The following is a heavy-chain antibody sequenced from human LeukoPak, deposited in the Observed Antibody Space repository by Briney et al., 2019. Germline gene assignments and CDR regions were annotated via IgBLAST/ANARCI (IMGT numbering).Heavy chain of an antibody. CDR3: ARGKRGYSCFDY. V-gene: IGHV4-38-2*02. CDR2: IYNSGST. J-gene: IGHJ4*02. D-gene: IGHD5-18*01. CDR1: GYSISSGYF. Sequence: SETLSLTCTVSGYSISSGYFWGWIRQPPGKGLEWIGTIYNSGSTYYNASLESRVTISVDKSKNQFSLKLSSVTAADTAVYYCARGKRGYSCFDYWGQGTLVTVSS.